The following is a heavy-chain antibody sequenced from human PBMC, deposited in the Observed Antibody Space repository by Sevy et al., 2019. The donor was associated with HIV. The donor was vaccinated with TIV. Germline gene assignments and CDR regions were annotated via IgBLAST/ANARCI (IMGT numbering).Heavy chain of an antibody. V-gene: IGHV3-15*01. J-gene: IGHJ4*02. CDR2: IKGKIYDGTI. D-gene: IGHD6-13*01. CDR1: GFTFSNAW. Sequence: GGSLRLSCAASGFTFSNAWMSWVRQAPGKGLEWVGRIKGKIYDGTIDYAAPVKGRFSISRDDSKNTLYLQMNSLKIDDTAVYYCTTASWSQDDYYNYWGQGTLVTVSS. CDR3: TTASWSQDDYYNY.